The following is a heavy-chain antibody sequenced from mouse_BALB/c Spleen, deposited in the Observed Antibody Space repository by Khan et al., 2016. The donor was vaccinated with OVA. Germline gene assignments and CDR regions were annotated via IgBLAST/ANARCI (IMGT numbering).Heavy chain of an antibody. V-gene: IGHV1-12*01. CDR3: ARGGGDWYSDV. CDR2: IYPGNGDT. J-gene: IGHJ1*01. Sequence: SGAELVRPGASVKMSCKASGYTFTSYNMHWVKQTPGQGLEWIGSIYPGNGDTSYNQKFKDKATLTADKSSSTAYIQLSSLTSEDSTVYYGARGGGDWYSDVWGAGTTVTVSS. CDR1: GYTFTSYN.